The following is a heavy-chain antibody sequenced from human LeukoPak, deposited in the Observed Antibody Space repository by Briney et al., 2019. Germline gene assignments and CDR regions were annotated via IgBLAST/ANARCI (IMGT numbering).Heavy chain of an antibody. CDR2: IYTSGST. CDR1: GGSISSYY. J-gene: IGHJ5*02. CDR3: TRAPRKAWFDP. V-gene: IGHV4-4*07. D-gene: IGHD1-14*01. Sequence: SETLSLTCTVSGGSISSYYWSWIRQPAGKGLEWIGRIYTSGSTNYNPSLKSRVTMSVDTSRNQFSLRLTSVTAADTAVYYCTRAPRKAWFDPWGQGTLVTVSS.